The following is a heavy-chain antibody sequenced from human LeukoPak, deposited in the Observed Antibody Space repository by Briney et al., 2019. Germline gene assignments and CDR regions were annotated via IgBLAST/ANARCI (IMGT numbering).Heavy chain of an antibody. CDR2: IYTSGRT. V-gene: IGHV4-4*07. CDR1: GGSISSYY. J-gene: IGHJ6*03. Sequence: SETLSLTCTVSGGSISSYYYSWIRQPAGKVLEWNERIYTSGRTNYNPSLKSRVTMSVDTSKNQFSLKLSSVTTADTAVYYCARFYGSGTYSPRGDYYYYMDVWGKGTTVTISS. CDR3: ARFYGSGTYSPRGDYYYYMDV. D-gene: IGHD3-10*01.